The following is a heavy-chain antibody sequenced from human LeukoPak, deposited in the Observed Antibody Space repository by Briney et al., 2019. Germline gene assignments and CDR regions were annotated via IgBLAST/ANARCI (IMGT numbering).Heavy chain of an antibody. V-gene: IGHV3-21*01. CDR1: GFTFSSYS. CDR2: ISSSSSYI. J-gene: IGHJ4*02. CDR3: ARGSSSWYWN. Sequence: GGSLRLSCAASGFTFSSYSMNWVRQAPGKGLGWVSSISSSSSYIYYADSVKGRFTISRDNAKNSLYLQMNSLRAEDTAVYYCARGSSSWYWNWGQGTLVTVSS. D-gene: IGHD6-13*01.